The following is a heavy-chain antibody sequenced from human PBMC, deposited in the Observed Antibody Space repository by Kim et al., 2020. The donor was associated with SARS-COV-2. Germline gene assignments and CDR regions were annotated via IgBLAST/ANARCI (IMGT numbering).Heavy chain of an antibody. V-gene: IGHV4-34*01. J-gene: IGHJ5*02. CDR3: ARGRGCSSTSCRRTPSGSYYGARDNWFDP. Sequence: SETLSLTCAVYGGSFSGYYWSWIRQPPGKGLEWIGEINHSGSTNYNPSLKSRVTISVDTSKNQFSLKLSSVTAADTAVYYCARGRGCSSTSCRRTPSGSYYGARDNWFDPWGQGTLVTVSS. D-gene: IGHD2-2*01. CDR1: GGSFSGYY. CDR2: INHSGST.